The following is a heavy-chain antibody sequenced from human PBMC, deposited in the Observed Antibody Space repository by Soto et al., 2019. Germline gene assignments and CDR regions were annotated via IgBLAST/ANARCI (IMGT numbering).Heavy chain of an antibody. CDR3: ARGGYFDSSNYLAY. J-gene: IGHJ4*02. V-gene: IGHV1-3*01. Sequence: ASVKVSCKASGYTFTSYGINWVRQAPGRGLEWMGWINPGSGNTKYSQQFQGRVIIDRDTSASTAYMELSSLRSEDTAVYYCARGGYFDSSNYLAYWGLGTLVTVSS. D-gene: IGHD3-22*01. CDR1: GYTFTSYG. CDR2: INPGSGNT.